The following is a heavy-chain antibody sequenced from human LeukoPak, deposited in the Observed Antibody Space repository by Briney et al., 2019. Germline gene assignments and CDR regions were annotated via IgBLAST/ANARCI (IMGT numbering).Heavy chain of an antibody. CDR2: ISSSGSTI. Sequence: GGSLRLSCAASGFTFSDYYMSWIRQAPGKGLEWVSYISSSGSTIYYADSVKGRFTISRDNAKNSLYLQMNSLRAEDTAVYYCARERYQGETNWFDPWGQETLVTVSS. V-gene: IGHV3-11*04. CDR3: ARERYQGETNWFDP. D-gene: IGHD1-14*01. J-gene: IGHJ5*02. CDR1: GFTFSDYY.